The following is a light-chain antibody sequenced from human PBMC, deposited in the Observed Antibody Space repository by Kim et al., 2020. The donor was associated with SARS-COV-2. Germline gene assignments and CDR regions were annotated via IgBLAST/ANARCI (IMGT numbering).Light chain of an antibody. V-gene: IGKV1-39*01. CDR3: QQSYSTPYS. CDR2: AAS. J-gene: IGKJ2*03. Sequence: SASLGDRVTLTCRASQRISSYLNWYQQKPGKAPKLLIYAASSLQSGVPSRFSGSGSGTDFTLTISSLQPEDFATYYCQQSYSTPYSFGQGTKLEI. CDR1: QRISSY.